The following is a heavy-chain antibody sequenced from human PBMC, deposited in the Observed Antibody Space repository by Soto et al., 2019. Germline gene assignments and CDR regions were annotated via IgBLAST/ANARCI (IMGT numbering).Heavy chain of an antibody. CDR1: GFTFSSYA. Sequence: GGSLSLSCAASGFTFSSYAMGWVRQAPGKGLEWVSAISGSGGSTYYADSVKGRFTISRDNSKNTLYLQMNSLRAEDTAVYYCAKVVTRFLEWLLSPAGFAYWGQGTLVTVSS. J-gene: IGHJ4*02. D-gene: IGHD3-3*01. CDR2: ISGSGGST. V-gene: IGHV3-23*01. CDR3: AKVVTRFLEWLLSPAGFAY.